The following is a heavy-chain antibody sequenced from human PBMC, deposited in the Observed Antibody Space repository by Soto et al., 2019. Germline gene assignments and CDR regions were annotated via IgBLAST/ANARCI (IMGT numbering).Heavy chain of an antibody. J-gene: IGHJ6*02. CDR2: ISYDGSNK. CDR1: GFTFSSYA. D-gene: IGHD6-19*01. CDR3: ASRSSAWYPLPCYNDGMDV. Sequence: QVQLVESGGGVVQPGRSLRLSCAASGFTFSSYAMHWVRQAPGKGLEWVAVISYDGSNKYYADSVKGRFTISRDNSKNTLYMQMNSLRAEDTAVYYCASRSSAWYPLPCYNDGMDVWGQGTRVTVSS. V-gene: IGHV3-30-3*01.